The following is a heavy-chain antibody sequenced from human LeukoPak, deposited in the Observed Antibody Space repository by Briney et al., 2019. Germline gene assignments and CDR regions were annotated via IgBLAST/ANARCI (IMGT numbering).Heavy chain of an antibody. Sequence: ASVKVSCKASGYKFISYAMNWVRQAPGQGLEWMGWINTNTGNPTYAQGFTGRFVFSLDTSVSTAFLQINSLMAEDTAVYFCARGVPRRASFDFWGQGTPVTVSS. D-gene: IGHD2-2*01. J-gene: IGHJ4*02. CDR2: INTNTGNP. V-gene: IGHV7-4-1*02. CDR1: GYKFISYA. CDR3: ARGVPRRASFDF.